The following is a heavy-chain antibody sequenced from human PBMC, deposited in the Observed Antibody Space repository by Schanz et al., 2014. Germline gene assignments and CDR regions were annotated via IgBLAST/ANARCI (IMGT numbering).Heavy chain of an antibody. CDR2: IYYSGGT. Sequence: QVQLQASGPGLVKPSETLSLTCTVSGGSMSGYHWIWIRQPPGRGLEWIGHIYYSGGTHYNPSLGSRVTISIDMSKSQFSLNLSTVIAADTAIYFCARGAAAGIYNWFDPWGQGTQVIVSS. D-gene: IGHD6-13*01. J-gene: IGHJ5*02. V-gene: IGHV4-59*01. CDR3: ARGAAAGIYNWFDP. CDR1: GGSMSGYH.